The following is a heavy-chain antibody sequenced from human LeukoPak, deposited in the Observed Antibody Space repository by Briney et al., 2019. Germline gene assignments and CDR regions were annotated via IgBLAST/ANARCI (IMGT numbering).Heavy chain of an antibody. J-gene: IGHJ6*02. V-gene: IGHV3-23*01. CDR2: ISGSGDST. CDR1: GFTFSSYA. CDR3: AKIMRYYYYGMDV. Sequence: GGSLRLSCAASGFTFSSYAMSWVRQAPGKGLEWVSGISGSGDSTHYADSVKGRFTISRDNSKNTLYLQMNSLRAEDTALYYCAKIMRYYYYGMDVWGQGTAVTVSS. D-gene: IGHD2-8*01.